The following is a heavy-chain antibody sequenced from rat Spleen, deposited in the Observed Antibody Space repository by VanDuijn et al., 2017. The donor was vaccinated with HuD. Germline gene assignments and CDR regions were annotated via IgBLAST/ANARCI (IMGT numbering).Heavy chain of an antibody. Sequence: EVQLVESGGGLVQPGRSLKFSCAASGFTFSDYAMAWVRQAPKKGLEWVATIIYDGSSTYYRDSVKGRFTISRDNAKSTLYLQMDSLRSEDTATYYCARPNTTGTRSYYFDSWGQGVMVTVSS. J-gene: IGHJ2*01. CDR3: ARPNTTGTRSYYFDS. D-gene: IGHD1-7*01. V-gene: IGHV5-17*01. CDR1: GFTFSDYA. CDR2: IIYDGSST.